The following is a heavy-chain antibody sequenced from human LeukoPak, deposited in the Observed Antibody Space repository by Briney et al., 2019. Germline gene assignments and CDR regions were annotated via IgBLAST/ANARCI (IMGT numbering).Heavy chain of an antibody. CDR3: AKDGGLWVSAHWGDS. D-gene: IGHD7-27*01. J-gene: IGHJ4*02. Sequence: GGSLRLSCAASGFIFSSYAMSWVRQAPGKGLEWVSVISGSGGSTYYADSVKGRFTVSRDNSKNTLFLQMNSLRAEDTAVYYCAKDGGLWVSAHWGDSWGRGTLVTVSS. CDR1: GFIFSSYA. V-gene: IGHV3-23*01. CDR2: ISGSGGST.